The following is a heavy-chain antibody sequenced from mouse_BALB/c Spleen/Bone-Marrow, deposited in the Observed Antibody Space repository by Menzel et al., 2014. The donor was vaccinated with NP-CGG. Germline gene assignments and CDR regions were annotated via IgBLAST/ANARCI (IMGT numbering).Heavy chain of an antibody. D-gene: IGHD2-14*01. Sequence: VQLQQSGPELVKPEASVKMSCKASGYTFTSYVMHWVKQKPGQGLEWIGYINPYNDGTKYNEKFKGMATLTSDRSSSTAYMELSSLTSEDSAVYYCAKGGNYRYDFDYWGQGTTLTVSS. CDR1: GYTFTSYV. CDR3: AKGGNYRYDFDY. V-gene: IGHV1-14*01. J-gene: IGHJ2*01. CDR2: INPYNDGT.